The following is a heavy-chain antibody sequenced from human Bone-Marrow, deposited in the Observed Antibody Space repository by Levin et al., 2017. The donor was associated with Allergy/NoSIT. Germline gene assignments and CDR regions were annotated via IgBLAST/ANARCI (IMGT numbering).Heavy chain of an antibody. CDR2: ISSSGSTI. Sequence: SCAASGFTFSDYYMSWIRQAPGKGLEWVSYISSSGSTIYYADSVKGRFTISRDNAKNSLYLQMNSLRAEDTAVYYCARVFYRYNWNYGGWFDPWGQGTLVTVSS. CDR1: GFTFSDYY. J-gene: IGHJ5*02. D-gene: IGHD1-7*01. V-gene: IGHV3-11*01. CDR3: ARVFYRYNWNYGGWFDP.